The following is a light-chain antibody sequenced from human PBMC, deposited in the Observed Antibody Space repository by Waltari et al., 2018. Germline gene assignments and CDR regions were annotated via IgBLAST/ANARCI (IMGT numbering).Light chain of an antibody. Sequence: EIVLTQSPGTLSLSPGERATLSCRASQSVSSNYLAWYQQKPGQAPRLLIYGTSSRATDIPDRFSGSGSGTDFTLTISRLEPEDFAVYYCQQYGSSSYTFGQGTKLEIK. CDR1: QSVSSNY. V-gene: IGKV3-20*01. CDR3: QQYGSSSYT. J-gene: IGKJ2*01. CDR2: GTS.